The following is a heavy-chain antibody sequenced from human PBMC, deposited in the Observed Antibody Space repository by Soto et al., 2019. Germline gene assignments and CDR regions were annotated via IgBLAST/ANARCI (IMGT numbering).Heavy chain of an antibody. Sequence: GGSLRLPCAPSGFTFRDYTMHWVRQAPGRGLEWVSLINWDGGSISYADSVKGRFTISRDNSKNTLYLQMNSLRAEDTAVYYCAKDLHCSSTSCYVWDYYYYGMDVWGQGTTVTVSS. J-gene: IGHJ6*02. V-gene: IGHV3-43*01. CDR1: GFTFRDYT. D-gene: IGHD2-2*01. CDR3: AKDLHCSSTSCYVWDYYYYGMDV. CDR2: INWDGGSI.